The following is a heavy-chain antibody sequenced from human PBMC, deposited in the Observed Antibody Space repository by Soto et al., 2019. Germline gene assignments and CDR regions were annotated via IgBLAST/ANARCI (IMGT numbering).Heavy chain of an antibody. V-gene: IGHV3-66*01. CDR2: LYSGGSA. CDR1: GFTVSSDY. D-gene: IGHD1-26*01. J-gene: IGHJ4*02. Sequence: EVHLVESGGGLVRPGGSLRLSCAASGFTVSSDYMSWVRQAPGKGLEWVSVLYSGGSAYYVDSVKGRFTISRDSSKNTLYLQMNSLRAEETAVYYCARGGGSYSTEDYWGQGTLVTVSS. CDR3: ARGGGSYSTEDY.